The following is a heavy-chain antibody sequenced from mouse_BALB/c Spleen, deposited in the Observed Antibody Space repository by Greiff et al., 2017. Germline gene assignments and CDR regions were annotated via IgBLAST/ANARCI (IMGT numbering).Heavy chain of an antibody. CDR2: IYPYNGGT. Sequence: EVKLQESGPELVKPGASVKISCKASGYTFTDYNMHWVKQSHGKSLEWIGYIYPYNGGTGYNQKFKSKATLTVDNSSSTAYLELRSLTSEDSAVYYCARETATDWYFDVWGAGTTVTVSS. D-gene: IGHD1-2*01. V-gene: IGHV1S29*02. CDR3: ARETATDWYFDV. J-gene: IGHJ1*01. CDR1: GYTFTDYN.